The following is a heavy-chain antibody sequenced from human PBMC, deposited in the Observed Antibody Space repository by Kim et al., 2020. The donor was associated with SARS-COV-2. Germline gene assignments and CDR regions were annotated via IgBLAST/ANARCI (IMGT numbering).Heavy chain of an antibody. J-gene: IGHJ4*02. V-gene: IGHV3-21*01. CDR3: ARDLGGDYSNYPDY. CDR1: GFTFSSYS. D-gene: IGHD4-4*01. CDR2: ISSSSSYI. Sequence: GGSLRLSCAASGFTFSSYSMNWVRQAPGKGLEWVSSISSSSSYIYYADSVKGRFTISRDNAKNSLYLQMNSLRAEDTAVYYCARDLGGDYSNYPDYWGQGTLVTVSS.